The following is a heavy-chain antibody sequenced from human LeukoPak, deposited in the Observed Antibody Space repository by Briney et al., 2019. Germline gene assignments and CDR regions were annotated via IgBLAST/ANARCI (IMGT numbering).Heavy chain of an antibody. CDR1: GYTFTSYA. J-gene: IGHJ4*02. CDR3: ARAYQHLGELSLPDY. V-gene: IGHV7-4-1*02. D-gene: IGHD3-16*02. Sequence: ASVKVSCKASGYTFTSYAMNWVRQAPGQGLEWMGWINPSTGDPAYAQGFTGRFVFSLDTSVSTAYLQISSLQPEDTAVYYCARAYQHLGELSLPDYWGQGTLVTVSS. CDR2: INPSTGDP.